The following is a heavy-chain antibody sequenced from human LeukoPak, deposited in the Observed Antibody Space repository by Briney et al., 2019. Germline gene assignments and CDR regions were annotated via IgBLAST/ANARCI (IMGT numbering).Heavy chain of an antibody. CDR2: INPHSGGT. Sequence: AASVKVSCKASGYTFTGYYMHWVRQAPGQGLEWMGWINPHSGGTHYAQRFQGRVTMTRDTSISTAYMELSRLTSDDTAVYYCARDPTTGTIRWAAFDIWGQGTMVTVSS. D-gene: IGHD1-1*01. CDR3: ARDPTTGTIRWAAFDI. V-gene: IGHV1-2*02. CDR1: GYTFTGYY. J-gene: IGHJ3*02.